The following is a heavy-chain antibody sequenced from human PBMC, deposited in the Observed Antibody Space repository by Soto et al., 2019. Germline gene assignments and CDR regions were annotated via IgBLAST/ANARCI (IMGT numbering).Heavy chain of an antibody. CDR3: ARESTRGFDP. V-gene: IGHV1-8*01. CDR1: GYTFTSYD. D-gene: IGHD1-1*01. J-gene: IGHJ5*02. CDR2: MNPNSGNT. Sequence: QVHLVQSGAEVRKPGASVKVSCKASGYTFTSYDINWVRQATGQGLEWMGWMNPNSGNTAYAQKFQGRFTMTRNTSISTAHMELSSLRSEDTAVYYCARESTRGFDPWGQGTLVTVSS.